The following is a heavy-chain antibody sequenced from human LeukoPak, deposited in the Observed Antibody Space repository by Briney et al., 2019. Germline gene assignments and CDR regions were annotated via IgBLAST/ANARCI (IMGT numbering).Heavy chain of an antibody. CDR3: ARGSRGHDCGDYRVIGDFDY. CDR1: GYTFTGYY. J-gene: IGHJ4*02. V-gene: IGHV1-2*02. Sequence: GASVKVSCKASGYTFTGYYMYWVRQAPGQGLEWMGWINPNSGGTNYAQKFQGRVTMTRDTSISTAYMELTRLRSDDTAVYYCARGSRGHDCGDYRVIGDFDYWGQGTLVTVSS. D-gene: IGHD4-17*01. CDR2: INPNSGGT.